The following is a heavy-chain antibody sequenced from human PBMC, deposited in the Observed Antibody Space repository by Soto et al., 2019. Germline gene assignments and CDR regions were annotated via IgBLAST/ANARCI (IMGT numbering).Heavy chain of an antibody. CDR1: GFTFSGFW. V-gene: IGHV3-7*04. Sequence: EVQLVESGGGLVQPGGSLRLSCAASGFTFSGFWMSWVRQAPGKGLEWVANIKQDGSEQFYVDSVKGRFTISRDNAKNSLYLQMNSLRAGEAAVYYCAREAVWGQWTTVTVSS. CDR2: IKQDGSEQ. CDR3: AREAV. J-gene: IGHJ6*02.